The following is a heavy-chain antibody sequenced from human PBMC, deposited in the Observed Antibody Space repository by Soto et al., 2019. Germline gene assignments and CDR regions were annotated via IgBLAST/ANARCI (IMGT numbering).Heavy chain of an antibody. D-gene: IGHD3-16*01. V-gene: IGHV4-31*03. CDR3: ALGMFMDV. J-gene: IGHJ6*03. CDR2: IDSSGTT. Sequence: QVQLQESGTGLVKHSQNLSLSCSVSGVSLTTSGHYWNWVRQRPGRVLEWIGYIDSSGTTYYNPSLKTRLAMSVEPSTNQISLKLSSVTAADTALYFCALGMFMDVWGRGTKVIVSS. CDR1: GVSLTTSGHY.